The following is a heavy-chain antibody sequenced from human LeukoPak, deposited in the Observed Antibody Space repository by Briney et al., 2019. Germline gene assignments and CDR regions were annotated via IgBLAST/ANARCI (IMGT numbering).Heavy chain of an antibody. CDR2: ISSSSSYI. D-gene: IGHD3-22*01. J-gene: IGHJ4*02. Sequence: PGGSLRLSCAASGFTFSSYSMNWVRQAPGKGLEWVSSISSSSSYIYYADSVKGRFTISRDNSKNTLYLQMNSLRAEDTAVYYCAKDLYYYDSSGYSLFDYWGQGTLVTVSS. CDR3: AKDLYYYDSSGYSLFDY. V-gene: IGHV3-21*04. CDR1: GFTFSSYS.